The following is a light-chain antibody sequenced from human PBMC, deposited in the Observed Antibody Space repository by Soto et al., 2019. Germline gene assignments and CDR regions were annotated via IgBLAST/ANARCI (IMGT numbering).Light chain of an antibody. Sequence: QSALTQPPSASGSPGQSVTISCTGTRSDVGSNNYVSWYQHHPDNAPKLIIYEVAKRPSGVPNRFSGSKSGNTASLTISGLRVDDEADYYCSSYADSDHWVFGGGTKLTVL. CDR3: SSYADSDHWV. CDR2: EVA. CDR1: RSDVGSNNY. J-gene: IGLJ3*02. V-gene: IGLV2-8*01.